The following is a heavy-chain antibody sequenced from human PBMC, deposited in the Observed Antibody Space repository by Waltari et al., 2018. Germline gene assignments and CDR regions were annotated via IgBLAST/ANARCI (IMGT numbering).Heavy chain of an antibody. Sequence: EVQLVESGGGLVQPGGSLRLSCAASGFTFSSYAMSCVRQAPGKGLEWVSAISGSGGSTYYADSVKGRFTISRDNSKNTLYLQMNSLRAEDTAVYYCAKVLYCSSTSCPNDDYWGQGTLVTVSS. CDR3: AKVLYCSSTSCPNDDY. CDR1: GFTFSSYA. D-gene: IGHD2-2*01. V-gene: IGHV3-23*04. CDR2: ISGSGGST. J-gene: IGHJ4*02.